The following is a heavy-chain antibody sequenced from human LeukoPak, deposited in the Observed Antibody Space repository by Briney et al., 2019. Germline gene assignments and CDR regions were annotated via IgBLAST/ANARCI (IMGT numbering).Heavy chain of an antibody. D-gene: IGHD6-6*01. V-gene: IGHV3-7*01. CDR1: GFTFCDYW. Sequence: GGSLRLSCTASGFTFCDYWMTWVRPAPRKGPEWVANIKQDGSQRYYVDSVRGRFTISRDNAKNSLFLQMNGLRAEDTAVYYCARRGGSSSRRSPIDYWGQGALVTVSS. CDR2: IKQDGSQR. J-gene: IGHJ4*02. CDR3: ARRGGSSSRRSPIDY.